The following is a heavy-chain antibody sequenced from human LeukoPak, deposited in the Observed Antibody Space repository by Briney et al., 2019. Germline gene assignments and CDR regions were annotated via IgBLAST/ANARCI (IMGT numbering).Heavy chain of an antibody. V-gene: IGHV3-23*01. CDR3: ARHLSGVTGYTYGRGIDY. CDR2: ISGSGGST. D-gene: IGHD5-18*01. CDR1: GFTFSSYA. Sequence: PGGSLRLSCAASGFTFSSYAMSWVRQAPGKGLEWVSAISGSGGSTYYADSVKGRFTISRDNAKTSLCLQMNSLRAEDTAVYYCARHLSGVTGYTYGRGIDYWGQGTLVTVSS. J-gene: IGHJ4*02.